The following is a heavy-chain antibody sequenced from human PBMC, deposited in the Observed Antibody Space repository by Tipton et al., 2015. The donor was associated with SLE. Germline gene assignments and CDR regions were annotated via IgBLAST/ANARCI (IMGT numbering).Heavy chain of an antibody. D-gene: IGHD6-13*01. V-gene: IGHV4-61*08. CDR3: ARQPIAAAGTSNYFDY. Sequence: TLSLTCTVSGGSISSGGYYWSWIRQHPGKGLEWIGYIYYSGSTNYNPSLKSRVTISVDTSKNQFSLKLSSVTAADTAVYYCARQPIAAAGTSNYFDYWGQGTLVIVSS. J-gene: IGHJ4*02. CDR1: GGSISSGGYY. CDR2: IYYSGST.